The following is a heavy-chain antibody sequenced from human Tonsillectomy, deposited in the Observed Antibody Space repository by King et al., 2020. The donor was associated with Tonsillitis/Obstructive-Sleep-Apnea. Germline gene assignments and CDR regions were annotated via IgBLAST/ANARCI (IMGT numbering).Heavy chain of an antibody. CDR1: GFTFDDYA. D-gene: IGHD1-26*01. J-gene: IGHJ4*02. CDR3: AKGMGEDSGSCQADY. CDR2: ISWNSGSI. Sequence: VQLVESGGGLVQPGRSLRLSCAASGFTFDDYAMHWVRQAPGKGLEWVSGISWNSGSIGYADSVKGRFTISRDNAKNSLYLQMNSLRAEDTALYYCAKGMGEDSGSCQADYWGQGTLVTVSS. V-gene: IGHV3-9*01.